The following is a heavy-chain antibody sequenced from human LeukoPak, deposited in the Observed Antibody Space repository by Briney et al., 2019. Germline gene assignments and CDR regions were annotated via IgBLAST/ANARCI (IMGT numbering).Heavy chain of an antibody. CDR2: IYYSGST. V-gene: IGHV4-38-2*02. D-gene: IGHD3-9*01. J-gene: IGHJ5*02. CDR3: ARVGRYFDWLLNWFDP. Sequence: ASETLSLTCTVSGHSIINSYYWGWIRQPPGKGLEWIGSIYYSGSTYYNPSLKSRVTISVDTSKNQFSLKLSSVAAADTAVYYCARVGRYFDWLLNWFDPWGQGTLVTVSS. CDR1: GHSIINSYY.